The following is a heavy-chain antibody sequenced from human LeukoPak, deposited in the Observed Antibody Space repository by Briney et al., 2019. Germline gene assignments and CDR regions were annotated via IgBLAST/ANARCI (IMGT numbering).Heavy chain of an antibody. D-gene: IGHD6-13*01. CDR2: IYSGGNA. CDR1: GFTVSGNY. J-gene: IGHJ4*02. V-gene: IGHV3-66*01. CDR3: ARMRNIPAASRAGNFDY. Sequence: GGSLRLSCAASGFTVSGNYMSWVRQAPGKGLEWVSVIYSGGNADYIDSVKGRFTISRDNSKNTLYLQMNSLRAEDTAVYYCARMRNIPAASRAGNFDYWGQGTLVTVSS.